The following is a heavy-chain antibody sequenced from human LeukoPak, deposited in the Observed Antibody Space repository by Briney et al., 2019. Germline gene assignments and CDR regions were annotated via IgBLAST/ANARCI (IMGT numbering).Heavy chain of an antibody. CDR3: ARGRPEFFGSGTYLND. D-gene: IGHD3-10*01. CDR1: GFSVRTYE. J-gene: IGHJ4*02. Sequence: GGSLRLSCAAPGFSVRTYEMNWVRQAPGKGLECVSYISSSGTTISYADSVEGRFTISRDNAKNSLYLEMNSLRVEDTAVYYCARGRPEFFGSGTYLNDWGQGTLVTVSS. CDR2: ISSSGTTI. V-gene: IGHV3-48*03.